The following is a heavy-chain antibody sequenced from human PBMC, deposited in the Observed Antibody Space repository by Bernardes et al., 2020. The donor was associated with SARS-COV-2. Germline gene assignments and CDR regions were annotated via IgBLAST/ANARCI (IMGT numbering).Heavy chain of an antibody. Sequence: GGSLRLSCAASGFTFSSYAMSWVRQAPGKGLEWVSAIIGSGGTTYYADPVKGRFTISRDNSKNTLYLQMNSLRAEDTAVYYCAKDLGYYGSGSYYYYYYGMDVWGQGTTVTVSS. CDR2: IIGSGGTT. CDR1: GFTFSSYA. J-gene: IGHJ6*02. CDR3: AKDLGYYGSGSYYYYYYGMDV. V-gene: IGHV3-23*01. D-gene: IGHD3-10*01.